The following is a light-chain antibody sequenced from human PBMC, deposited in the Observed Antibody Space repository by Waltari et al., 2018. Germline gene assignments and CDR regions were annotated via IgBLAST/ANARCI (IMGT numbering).Light chain of an antibody. CDR2: SNN. CDR1: SSNIGTNP. CDR3: AAWDDTLNGYV. J-gene: IGLJ1*01. V-gene: IGLV1-44*01. Sequence: QSVLTQPPSTSGTPGPRATISCSGSSSNIGTNPVNWYQHLPGTAPKLLIYSNNQRPSGVPGRFSGSKSGTSASLAISGLQSEDEADYYCAAWDDTLNGYVFGTGTKVTVL.